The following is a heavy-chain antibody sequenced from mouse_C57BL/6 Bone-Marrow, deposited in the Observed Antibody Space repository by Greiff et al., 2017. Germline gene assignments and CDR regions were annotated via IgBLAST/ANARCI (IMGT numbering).Heavy chain of an antibody. CDR1: GFTFSSYA. D-gene: IGHD2-3*01. J-gene: IGHJ2*01. CDR3: ARAGWLLPWDY. V-gene: IGHV5-4*03. Sequence: EVKVVESGGGLVKPGGSLKLSCAASGFTFSSYAMSWVRQTPEKRLEWVATISDGGSYTYYPDNVKGRFTISRDNAKNNLYLQMSHLKSEDTAMYYCARAGWLLPWDYWGQGTTLTVSS. CDR2: ISDGGSYT.